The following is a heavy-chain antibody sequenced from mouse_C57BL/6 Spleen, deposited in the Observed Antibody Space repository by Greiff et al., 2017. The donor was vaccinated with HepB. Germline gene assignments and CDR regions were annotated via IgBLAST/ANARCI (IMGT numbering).Heavy chain of an antibody. J-gene: IGHJ1*03. CDR2: IDPSDSYT. CDR3: ARDQYFDV. V-gene: IGHV1-69*01. Sequence: VKLQQPGAELVMPGASVKLSCKASGYTFTSYWMHWVKQRPGQGLEWIGEIDPSDSYTNYNQKFKGKSTLTVDKSSSTAYMQLSSLTSEDSAVYYCARDQYFDVWGTGTTVTVSS. CDR1: GYTFTSYW.